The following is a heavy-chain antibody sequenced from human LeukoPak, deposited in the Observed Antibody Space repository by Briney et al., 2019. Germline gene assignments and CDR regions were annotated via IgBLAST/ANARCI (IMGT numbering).Heavy chain of an antibody. V-gene: IGHV3-66*02. CDR2: IYTGGST. Sequence: GGPLRLSCAASGFTVSSKYMNWVRQAPGKGLEWVSVIYTGGSTYYADSVKGRFTISRDNSKNTVYLQMNSLKAEDTAMYYCAREGGTFAYYFDDWGQGTLVTVSS. CDR3: AREGGTFAYYFDD. CDR1: GFTVSSKY. J-gene: IGHJ4*02. D-gene: IGHD2/OR15-2a*01.